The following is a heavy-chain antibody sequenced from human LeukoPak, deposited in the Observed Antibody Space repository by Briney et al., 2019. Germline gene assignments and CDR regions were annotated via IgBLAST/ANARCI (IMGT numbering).Heavy chain of an antibody. V-gene: IGHV4-39*01. Sequence: SETLSLTCTVSGGSISSSSYYWGWLRQPPEKGLEWIGSIYYSGSTYYNPSLKSRVTISVDTSKNQFSLKLSSVTAADTAVYYCARLWDYDSSGYYYADYWGQGTLVTVSS. D-gene: IGHD3-22*01. J-gene: IGHJ4*02. CDR1: GGSISSSSYY. CDR2: IYYSGST. CDR3: ARLWDYDSSGYYYADY.